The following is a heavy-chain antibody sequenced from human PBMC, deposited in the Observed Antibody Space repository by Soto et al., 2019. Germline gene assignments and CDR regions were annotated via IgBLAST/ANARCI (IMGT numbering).Heavy chain of an antibody. D-gene: IGHD6-6*01. Sequence: GGSLRLSCAASGFIVSSNYMSWVRQAPGKGLEWVSLIYSGGSTYYADSVKGRFTISRDNSKNTLYLQMNSLRAEDTAVYYCASGGSSLNFDSWGQGTLVTVSS. CDR1: GFIVSSNY. J-gene: IGHJ4*02. CDR3: ASGGSSLNFDS. V-gene: IGHV3-66*01. CDR2: IYSGGST.